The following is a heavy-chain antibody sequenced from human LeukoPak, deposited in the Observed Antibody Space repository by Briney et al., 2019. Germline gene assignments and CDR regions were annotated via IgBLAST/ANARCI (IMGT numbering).Heavy chain of an antibody. D-gene: IGHD3-9*01. CDR1: GGSISSYY. CDR3: ARVWEDYEILTGLKYYFDY. CDR2: IYYSGST. Sequence: SETLSLTCTVSGGSISSYYWSWIRQTPGKGLEWIGYIYYSGSTNYNPSLKSRVTISVDTSKNQFSLKLSSVTAADTAVYYCARVWEDYEILTGLKYYFDYWGQGTLVTVSS. V-gene: IGHV4-59*01. J-gene: IGHJ4*02.